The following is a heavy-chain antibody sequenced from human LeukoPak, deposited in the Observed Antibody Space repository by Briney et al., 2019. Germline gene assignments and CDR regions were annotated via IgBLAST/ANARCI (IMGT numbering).Heavy chain of an antibody. J-gene: IGHJ5*02. V-gene: IGHV4-34*01. CDR3: ARGHWFDP. Sequence: SETLSLTCAVYGGSFRGYYWSWIRQPPGKGLEGIGEINHSGSANYNPSLKSRVTISVDTSKNQFSLKLSSVTAADTAVYSCARGHWFDPWGQGTLVTVSS. CDR1: GGSFRGYY. CDR2: INHSGSA.